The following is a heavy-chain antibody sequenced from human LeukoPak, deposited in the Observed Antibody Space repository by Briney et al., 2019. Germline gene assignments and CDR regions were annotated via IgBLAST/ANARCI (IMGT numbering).Heavy chain of an antibody. J-gene: IGHJ5*02. V-gene: IGHV3-23*01. Sequence: GGSLRLSCAASGFTFSDYWMHWVRQAPGKGLEWVSGISGSGGSTYYADSVKGRFTISRDNSKNTLYLQMNSLRAEDTAVYYCAKEPRSIAAAVGWFDPWGQGTLVTVSS. CDR1: GFTFSDYW. CDR2: ISGSGGST. CDR3: AKEPRSIAAAVGWFDP. D-gene: IGHD6-13*01.